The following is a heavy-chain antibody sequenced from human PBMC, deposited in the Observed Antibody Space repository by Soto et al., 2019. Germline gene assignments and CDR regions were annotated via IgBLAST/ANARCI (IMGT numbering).Heavy chain of an antibody. J-gene: IGHJ3*02. CDR3: ARQGDYDSSGYYSSAFDI. Sequence: LGESLKISCKGSGYSFTSYWIGWVRQMPGKGLEWMGIIYPGDSDTRYSPSFQGQVTISADKSISTAYLQWSSLKASDTAMYYCARQGDYDSSGYYSSAFDIWGQGTMVTVSS. CDR2: IYPGDSDT. D-gene: IGHD3-22*01. V-gene: IGHV5-51*01. CDR1: GYSFTSYW.